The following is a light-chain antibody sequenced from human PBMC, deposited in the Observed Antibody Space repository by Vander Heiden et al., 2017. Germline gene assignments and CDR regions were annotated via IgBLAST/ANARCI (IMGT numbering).Light chain of an antibody. CDR1: QSVSSN. V-gene: IGKV3-15*01. J-gene: IGKJ2*01. CDR3: QQYNNWPPMYT. Sequence: VMTQSAATLSVSPGERATLSCRASQSVSSNLAWYQQKPGQAPRLLIYGASTRATGIPARFSGSGSGTEFTLTISSLQSEDFAVYYCQQYNNWPPMYTFGQGTKLEIK. CDR2: GAS.